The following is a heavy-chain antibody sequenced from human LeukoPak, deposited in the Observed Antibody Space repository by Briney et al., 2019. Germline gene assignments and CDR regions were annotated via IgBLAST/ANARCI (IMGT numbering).Heavy chain of an antibody. D-gene: IGHD2-21*01. CDR3: ARATGILLAMSYLHY. CDR1: GFSFRTYT. V-gene: IGHV3-48*04. J-gene: IGHJ1*01. Sequence: PGGSLRLSCVAPGFSFRTYTMHWVRQAPGKGLQWLSYISAFSNIDHYADYVKGRFTVSRDNAKNSLFLHMNNLTAEDTAVYYCARATGILLAMSYLHYWGQGALVTVSS. CDR2: ISAFSNID.